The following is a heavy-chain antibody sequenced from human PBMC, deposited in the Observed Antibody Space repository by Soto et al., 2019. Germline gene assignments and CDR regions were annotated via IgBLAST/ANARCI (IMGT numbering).Heavy chain of an antibody. CDR1: GGSISSYY. CDR3: AREKFIWISWGPHDAFVI. J-gene: IGHJ3*02. CDR2: IYYSGST. D-gene: IGHD3-16*01. V-gene: IGHV4-59*01. Sequence: TLSLTCTVSGGSISSYYWSWIRQPPGKGLEWIGYIYYSGSTNYNPSLKSRVTISVDTSKNQFSLKLSSVTAADTAVYYCAREKFIWISWGPHDAFVIWGQGIMVTV.